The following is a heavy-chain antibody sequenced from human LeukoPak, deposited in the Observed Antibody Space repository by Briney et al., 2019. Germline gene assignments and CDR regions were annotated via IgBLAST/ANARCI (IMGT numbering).Heavy chain of an antibody. D-gene: IGHD3-3*01. CDR1: GYTFTSYD. CDR2: MNPNRGNT. Sequence: ASVKVSCKASGYTFTSYDISWVRQATGQGLEWMGWMNPNRGNTGYAQKFQGRVTMTRNTSISTAYMELSSLRSEDTAVYYCASMKRITIFGVVISRYYYYGMDVWGQGTTVTVSS. J-gene: IGHJ6*02. CDR3: ASMKRITIFGVVISRYYYYGMDV. V-gene: IGHV1-8*01.